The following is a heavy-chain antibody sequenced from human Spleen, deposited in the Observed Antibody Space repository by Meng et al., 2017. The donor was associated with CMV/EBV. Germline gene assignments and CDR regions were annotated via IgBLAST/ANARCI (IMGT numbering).Heavy chain of an antibody. J-gene: IGHJ4*02. V-gene: IGHV3-23*01. CDR3: AKLGSLRFLEWLFGALDY. D-gene: IGHD3-3*01. CDR2: ISGSGGST. Sequence: GESLKISCAASGFTFSSYAMSWVRQAPGKGLEWVSAISGSGGSTYYADSVKGRFTISRDNSKNTLYLQMNSLRAEDTAVYYCAKLGSLRFLEWLFGALDYWGQGTLVTVSS. CDR1: GFTFSSYA.